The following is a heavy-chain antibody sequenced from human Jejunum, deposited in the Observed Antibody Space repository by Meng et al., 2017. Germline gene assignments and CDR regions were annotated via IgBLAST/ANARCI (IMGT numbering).Heavy chain of an antibody. CDR2: INPSTGYT. CDR1: GYPFTSYY. Sequence: QVRLVQSGAGVPKPGASVKVSCKTSGYPFTSYYLHWVRQAPGQGLQWMGLINPSTGYTLYSQKFQGRVTITRDRSIITAYLDLTRLTSDDTAMYYCARVGSTNSPADYWGQGTLVTVSS. V-gene: IGHV1-2*02. J-gene: IGHJ4*02. D-gene: IGHD1-26*01. CDR3: ARVGSTNSPADY.